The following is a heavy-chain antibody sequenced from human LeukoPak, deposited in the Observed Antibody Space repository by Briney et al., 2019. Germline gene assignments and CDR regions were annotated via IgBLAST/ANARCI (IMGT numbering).Heavy chain of an antibody. V-gene: IGHV3-23*01. CDR2: ISGSADIT. Sequence: GGSLRLSCAASGFTFSSYAMSWVRQAPGKGLEWVSIISGSADITYYADSVKGRFTISRDNSKNTLFLQMNSLRAEDTAIYYCVKRKYYDSGPFDFWGQGTLVTVSS. CDR1: GFTFSSYA. J-gene: IGHJ4*02. CDR3: VKRKYYDSGPFDF. D-gene: IGHD3-10*01.